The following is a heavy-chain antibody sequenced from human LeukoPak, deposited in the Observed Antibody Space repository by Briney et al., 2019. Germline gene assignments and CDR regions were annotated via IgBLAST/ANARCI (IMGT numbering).Heavy chain of an antibody. D-gene: IGHD6-13*01. J-gene: IGHJ4*02. CDR3: ARVGSSWYDY. CDR1: GYTFTTYD. Sequence: ASVKVSCKASGYTFTTYDITWVRQATGQGLEWMGWMNPNSGNTAYAQKFQGRVTITRNTSISTAYMELSSLRSEDTAVYYCARVGSSWYDYWGQGTLVTVSS. CDR2: MNPNSGNT. V-gene: IGHV1-8*03.